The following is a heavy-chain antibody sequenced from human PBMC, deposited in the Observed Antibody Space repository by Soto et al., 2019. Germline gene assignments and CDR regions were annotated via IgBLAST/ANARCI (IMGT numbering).Heavy chain of an antibody. Sequence: SETLSRTCFVSCYSITAGGYYWSWIRHHPGKGLEWIGSFYSSGSIIYNPSLRSRVSISGDTSSNQFSMSLTSVTAADTARYYCARMYSSGSGWFHPWGQGTLVTVSS. J-gene: IGHJ5*02. V-gene: IGHV4-31*03. CDR3: ARMYSSGSGWFHP. CDR2: FYSSGSI. CDR1: CYSITAGGYY. D-gene: IGHD6-19*01.